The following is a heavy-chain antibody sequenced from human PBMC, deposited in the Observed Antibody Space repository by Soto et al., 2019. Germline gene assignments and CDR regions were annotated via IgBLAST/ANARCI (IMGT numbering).Heavy chain of an antibody. CDR1: GGSISSGDYY. Sequence: QVELQESGPGLVKPSQTLSLTCTVSGGSISSGDYYRSWIRHHPGKGLEWIGYIYSSGSTYYNPSLRSRVTRSADTSKNQFSLRLSSVTAADTAVYYCVRDYDYDTSRNDAFDIWGQGTMVTVSS. CDR3: VRDYDYDTSRNDAFDI. J-gene: IGHJ3*02. CDR2: IYSSGST. D-gene: IGHD3-22*01. V-gene: IGHV4-31*03.